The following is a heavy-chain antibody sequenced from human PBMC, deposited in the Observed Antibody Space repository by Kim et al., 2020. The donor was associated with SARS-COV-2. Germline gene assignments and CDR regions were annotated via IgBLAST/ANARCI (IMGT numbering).Heavy chain of an antibody. Sequence: GGSLRLSCAASGFTFSSYAMHWVRQAPGKGLEWVAVISYDGSNKYYADSVKGRFTISRDNSKNTLYLQMNSLRAEDTAVYYCAREYYYDSIGYYYPPDYYYYGMDVWGQGTTVTVSS. CDR3: AREYYYDSIGYYYPPDYYYYGMDV. CDR1: GFTFSSYA. J-gene: IGHJ6*02. V-gene: IGHV3-30*04. D-gene: IGHD3-22*01. CDR2: ISYDGSNK.